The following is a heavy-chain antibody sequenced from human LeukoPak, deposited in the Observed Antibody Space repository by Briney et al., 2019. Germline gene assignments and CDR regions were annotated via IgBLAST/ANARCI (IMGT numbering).Heavy chain of an antibody. CDR3: AKDISDIVATDNAFDI. CDR2: ISGSGGST. CDR1: GFTVSSNS. V-gene: IGHV3-23*01. Sequence: GGSLRLSCTVSGFTVSSNSMSWVRQAPGKGLEWVSAISGSGGSTYYADSVKGRFTISRDNSKNTLYLQMNSLRAEDTAVYYCAKDISDIVATDNAFDIWGQGTMVTVSS. J-gene: IGHJ3*02. D-gene: IGHD5-12*01.